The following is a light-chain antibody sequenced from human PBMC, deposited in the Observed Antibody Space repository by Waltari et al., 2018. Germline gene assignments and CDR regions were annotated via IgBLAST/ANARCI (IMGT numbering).Light chain of an antibody. CDR2: GAS. V-gene: IGKV3-20*01. CDR3: QQYGSSVLYT. CDR1: QSLTKRY. Sequence: VLTQSPGTLSLSPGDRATPSCRASQSLTKRYLAWYQQKPGQAPRLLIYGASSRAAGIPDRFSGSGSGTDFTLTISRLEPEDFAVYYCQQYGSSVLYTFGQGTKLEIK. J-gene: IGKJ2*01.